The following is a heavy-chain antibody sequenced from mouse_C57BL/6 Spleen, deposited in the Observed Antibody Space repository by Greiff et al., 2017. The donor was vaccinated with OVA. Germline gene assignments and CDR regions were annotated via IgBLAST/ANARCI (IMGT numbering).Heavy chain of an antibody. CDR3: ARSIYYGSSNFDY. J-gene: IGHJ2*01. V-gene: IGHV1-22*01. D-gene: IGHD1-1*01. CDR2: INPNNGGT. CDR1: GYTFTDYN. Sequence: VQLQQSGPELVKPGASVKMSCKASGYTFTDYNMHWVKQSHGKSLEWIGYINPNNGGTSYNQKFKGKATLTVNKSSSTAYMELRSLTSEDSAVYYCARSIYYGSSNFDYWGQGTTLTVSS.